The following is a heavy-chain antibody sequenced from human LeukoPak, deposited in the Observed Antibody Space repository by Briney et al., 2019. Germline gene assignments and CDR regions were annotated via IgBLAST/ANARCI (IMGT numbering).Heavy chain of an antibody. CDR1: EFTVSSNS. CDR2: VYSGGST. V-gene: IGHV3-53*01. CDR3: AGGHSSGSYFNAYHL. D-gene: IGHD3-22*01. Sequence: GGSLRLSCAASEFTVSSNSMSWVRQAPGKGLEWVSGVYSGGSTFYADSVKGRFIISRDSSKNTLYLQINTLRAEDTAVYYCAGGHSSGSYFNAYHLWGQGTMVTVSS. J-gene: IGHJ3*01.